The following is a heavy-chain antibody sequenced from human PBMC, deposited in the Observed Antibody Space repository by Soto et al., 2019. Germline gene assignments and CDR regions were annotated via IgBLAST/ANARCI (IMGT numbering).Heavy chain of an antibody. CDR3: ARDWGTPGRGSEVGYYYHYGMDV. D-gene: IGHD1-26*01. CDR1: EFTFNTYW. CDR2: IKDDGSEK. J-gene: IGHJ6*02. Sequence: EVQLVESGGGLVQPGGSLRLSCVASEFTFNTYWMNWVRQAPGRGLEWVANIKDDGSEKNYVESVKGRFTISRDNAKNALYVHMKSLRGEDTAVYFCARDWGTPGRGSEVGYYYHYGMDVWGQGPTVTVSS. V-gene: IGHV3-7*05.